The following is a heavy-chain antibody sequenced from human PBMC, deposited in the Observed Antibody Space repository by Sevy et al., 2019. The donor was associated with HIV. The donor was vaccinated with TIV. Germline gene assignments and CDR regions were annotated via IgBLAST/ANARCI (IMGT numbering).Heavy chain of an antibody. Sequence: GGSLRLSCAASGFDFNHYGIYWVRQAPGRGLEWVSFISNSGSDQYYAVSVKGRFTISRHYSNNTVYLEMQSLRSDDTATYFCAKAHIATWWTLDYGGQGTTVTVSS. CDR2: ISNSGSDQ. V-gene: IGHV3-30*18. D-gene: IGHD2-21*01. CDR3: AKAHIATWWTLDY. CDR1: GFDFNHYG. J-gene: IGHJ4*02.